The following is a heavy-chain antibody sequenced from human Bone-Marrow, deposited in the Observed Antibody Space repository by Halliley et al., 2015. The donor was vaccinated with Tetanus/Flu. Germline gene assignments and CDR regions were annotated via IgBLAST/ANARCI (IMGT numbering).Heavy chain of an antibody. CDR1: GFTFSSYS. D-gene: IGHD3-10*01. J-gene: IGHJ6*02. Sequence: SLRLSCAASGFTFSSYSIHWVRQAPGKGLEWVAVISFDGTNKYYADSVKGRFTISRDNSENTLNLQMNSLKTEDTAVYYCARDVNLDGEWVIWQYSFHAVDVWGQGTTVTVSS. V-gene: IGHV3-30-3*01. CDR3: ARDVNLDGEWVIWQYSFHAVDV. CDR2: ISFDGTNK.